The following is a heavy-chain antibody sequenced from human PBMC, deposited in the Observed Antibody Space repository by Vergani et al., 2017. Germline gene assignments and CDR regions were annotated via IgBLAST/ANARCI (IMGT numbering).Heavy chain of an antibody. J-gene: IGHJ4*02. CDR2: IYYSGST. D-gene: IGHD3-10*01. CDR1: GGSISSYY. Sequence: QVQLQESGPGLVKPSETLSLTCTVSGGSISSYYWSWIRQPPGKGLEWIGDIYYSGSTNYNPSLKSRVTISVDTSKNQFSLRLSSVTAADTAVYYCARVGYGSVPDYWGQGTLVTVSS. CDR3: ARVGYGSVPDY. V-gene: IGHV4-59*01.